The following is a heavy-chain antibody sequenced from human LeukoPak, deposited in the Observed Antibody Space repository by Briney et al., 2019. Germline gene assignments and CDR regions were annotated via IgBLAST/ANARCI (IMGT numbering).Heavy chain of an antibody. CDR1: GFTFSSYS. J-gene: IGHJ3*02. CDR2: ISSSSSYI. D-gene: IGHD6-19*01. Sequence: GGSLRLSCAASGFTFSSYSMNWVRQAPGKRLEWVSSISSSSSYIYYADSVKGRFTISRDNAKNSLYLQMNSLRAEDTAVYYCARILRGWYWGANDAFDIWGQGTMVTVSS. V-gene: IGHV3-21*01. CDR3: ARILRGWYWGANDAFDI.